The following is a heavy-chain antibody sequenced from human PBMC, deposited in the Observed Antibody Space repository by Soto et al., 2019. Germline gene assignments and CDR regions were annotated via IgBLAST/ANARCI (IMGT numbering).Heavy chain of an antibody. Sequence: QVQLVQSGAEVKKPGSSVKVSCTACGGTFSDYAYSWVRQAPGQGLEWMGGIIPMFSSSSFAQKFQGRLTITADDSTSTAYMSLSSLGSADTAMYYCAKDIGFQQHLFVFDLWGPGTLVTVSS. CDR3: AKDIGFQQHLFVFDL. J-gene: IGHJ4*02. CDR2: IIPMFSSS. V-gene: IGHV1-69*01. CDR1: GGTFSDYA. D-gene: IGHD3-10*02.